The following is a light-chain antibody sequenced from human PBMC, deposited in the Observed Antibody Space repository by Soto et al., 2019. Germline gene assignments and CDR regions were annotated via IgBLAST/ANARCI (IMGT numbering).Light chain of an antibody. V-gene: IGKV1-5*01. CDR3: QQYNTYST. J-gene: IGKJ5*01. Sequence: DILMTQSPSFLSASVGDIVTITCRASQSISRWLAWYQQKPGKAPQALIYDASSLKSGVPSRFSGNGSGTEFTLTISSLQPDDFATYYCQQYNTYSTFGQGTRLEIK. CDR1: QSISRW. CDR2: DAS.